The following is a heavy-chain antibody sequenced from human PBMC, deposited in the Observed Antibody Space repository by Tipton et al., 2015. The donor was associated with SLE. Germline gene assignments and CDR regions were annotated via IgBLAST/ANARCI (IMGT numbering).Heavy chain of an antibody. Sequence: GSLRLSCAASGFTFSSYSMNWVRQAPGKGLEWVAKIKQDGSEKYYVDSVNGRFTISRDNAKNSLYLQMNSLRAEDTAVYYCASPFHGYRNDAFDIWGQGTMVTVSS. V-gene: IGHV3-7*03. CDR1: GFTFSSYS. CDR2: IKQDGSEK. D-gene: IGHD5-18*01. J-gene: IGHJ3*02. CDR3: ASPFHGYRNDAFDI.